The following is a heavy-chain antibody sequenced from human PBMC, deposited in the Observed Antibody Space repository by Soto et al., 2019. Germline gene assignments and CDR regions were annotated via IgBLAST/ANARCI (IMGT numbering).Heavy chain of an antibody. CDR1: GFTFSSYA. D-gene: IGHD1-20*01. Sequence: EVQLVESGGGLVQPGGSLRLSCAASGFTFSSYAMSWVRQAPGKGLEWVSAISGSGGSTYYADSVKGRFTITRDNSKNTLYLQMNSLRAEDTAVYYCAKDLSTVRNWNVGRYLDCWVQGTLVSVSS. V-gene: IGHV3-23*04. J-gene: IGHJ4*02. CDR3: AKDLSTVRNWNVGRYLDC. CDR2: ISGSGGST.